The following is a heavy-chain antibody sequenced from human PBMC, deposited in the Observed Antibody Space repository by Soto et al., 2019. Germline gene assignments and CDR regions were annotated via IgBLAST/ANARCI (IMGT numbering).Heavy chain of an antibody. CDR3: ARGPDYEGYFDY. J-gene: IGHJ4*02. Sequence: QVRLVQSGAEVKKPGSSVKVSCKASGGTFSNYAIAWLRQAPGQGLEWMGGIILPFGTPNYAQKFQGRVTISADESMTTAYREMSGQTSEDTAVYYCARGPDYEGYFDYWGRGTLVTVSS. V-gene: IGHV1-69*12. D-gene: IGHD4-17*01. CDR1: GGTFSNYA. CDR2: IILPFGTP.